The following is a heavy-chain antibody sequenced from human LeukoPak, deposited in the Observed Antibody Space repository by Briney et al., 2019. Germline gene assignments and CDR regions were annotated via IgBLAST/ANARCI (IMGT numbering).Heavy chain of an antibody. CDR1: GYTFTSYG. CDR2: ISAYNGNT. J-gene: IGHJ6*03. V-gene: IGHV1-18*01. CDR3: ARDSYVSSSLYYYYYYMDV. D-gene: IGHD6-6*01. Sequence: ASVKVSCKASGYTFTSYGISWVRQAPGQGLEWMEWISAYNGNTNYAQKLQGRVTMTTDTSTSTAYMELRSLRSDDTAVYYCARDSYVSSSLYYYYYYMDVWGKGTTVTVSS.